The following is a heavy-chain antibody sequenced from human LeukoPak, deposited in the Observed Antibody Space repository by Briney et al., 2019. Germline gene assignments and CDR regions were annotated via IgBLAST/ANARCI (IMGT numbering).Heavy chain of an antibody. CDR3: AKEGRSLQTY. D-gene: IGHD5-24*01. J-gene: IGHJ4*02. Sequence: GGSLRLSCAASGFTVSSNYMSWVRQAPGKGLEWVANIKEDGTETYYVDSVKGRFTISRDNAKNSLYLQMNSLRVEDTAVYYCAKEGRSLQTYWGQGTLVTVSS. V-gene: IGHV3-7*03. CDR2: IKEDGTET. CDR1: GFTVSSNY.